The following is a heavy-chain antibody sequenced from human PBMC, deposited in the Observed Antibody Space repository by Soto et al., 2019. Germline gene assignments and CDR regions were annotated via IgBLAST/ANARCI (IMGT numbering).Heavy chain of an antibody. CDR3: TTDDPPYVGVTTYYYYYYGMDV. CDR2: IKSKTDGGTT. D-gene: IGHD4-4*01. V-gene: IGHV3-15*07. Sequence: PGGSLRLSCAASGFTFGNAWMNWVRQAPGKGLEWVGRIKSKTDGGTTDYAAPVKGRFTISRDDSKNTLYLQMNSLKTEDTAVYYCTTDDPPYVGVTTYYYYYYGMDVWGQGTTVTVSS. J-gene: IGHJ6*02. CDR1: GFTFGNAW.